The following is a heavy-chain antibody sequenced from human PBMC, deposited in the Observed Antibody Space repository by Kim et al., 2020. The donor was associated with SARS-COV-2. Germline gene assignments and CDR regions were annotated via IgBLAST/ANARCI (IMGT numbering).Heavy chain of an antibody. CDR1: GGSISSSSYY. J-gene: IGHJ4*02. V-gene: IGHV4-39*07. CDR2: IYYSGST. D-gene: IGHD1-26*01. Sequence: SETLSLTCTVSGGSISSSSYYWGWIRQPPGKGLEWIGSIYYSGSTYYNPSLKSRVTISVDTSKNQFSLKLSSVTAADTAVYYCARVVSGELRHFDYWGQGTLVTVSS. CDR3: ARVVSGELRHFDY.